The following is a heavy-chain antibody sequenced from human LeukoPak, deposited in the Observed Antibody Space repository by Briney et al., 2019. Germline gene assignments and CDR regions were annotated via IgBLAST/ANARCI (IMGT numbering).Heavy chain of an antibody. V-gene: IGHV1-69*05. D-gene: IGHD3-3*01. CDR1: VGTFSSYA. J-gene: IGHJ4*02. CDR3: ARGDYYDFWSGSYYFDY. Sequence: GSSVKVSCKASVGTFSSYAISWVRQAPGQGLEWMGGINPIFGTANYAQKFQGRVTITTDESTSTAYMELSSLRSEDTAVYYCARGDYYDFWSGSYYFDYWGQGTLVTVSS. CDR2: INPIFGTA.